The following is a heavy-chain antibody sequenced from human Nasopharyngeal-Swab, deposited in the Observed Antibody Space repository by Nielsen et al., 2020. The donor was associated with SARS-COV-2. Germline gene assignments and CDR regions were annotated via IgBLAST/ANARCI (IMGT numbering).Heavy chain of an antibody. CDR1: GCSISSYY. Sequence: GSLRLSCTASGCSISSYYWSWIRQPPGKGLEWIGYIYYSGSTNYNPSLKSRVTISVDTSKNQFTLKLGSVTAADTAVYYCARGTPYCSSTSCYSWFDPWGQGTLVTVSS. J-gene: IGHJ5*02. CDR3: ARGTPYCSSTSCYSWFDP. CDR2: IYYSGST. V-gene: IGHV4-59*13. D-gene: IGHD2-2*01.